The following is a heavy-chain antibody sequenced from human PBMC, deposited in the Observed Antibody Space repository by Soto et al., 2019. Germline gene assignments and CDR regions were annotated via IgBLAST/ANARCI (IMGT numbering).Heavy chain of an antibody. CDR2: ISYDGSNK. D-gene: IGHD2-2*01. J-gene: IGHJ2*01. CDR1: GFTFSSYG. Sequence: QVQLVESGGGVVQPGRSLRLSCAASGFTFSSYGMHWVRQAPGKGLEWVAVISYDGSNKYYADSVKGRFTISRDNSKNTLYLQMNSLRAEDTAVYYCAKGEWSGIVVVPAAILFDLWGRGTLVTVSS. CDR3: AKGEWSGIVVVPAAILFDL. V-gene: IGHV3-30*18.